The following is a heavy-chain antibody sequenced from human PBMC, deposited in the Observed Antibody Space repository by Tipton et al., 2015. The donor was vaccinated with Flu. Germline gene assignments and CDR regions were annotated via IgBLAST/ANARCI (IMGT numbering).Heavy chain of an antibody. V-gene: IGHV4-4*07. CDR3: ARGGGPYCSSTSCFDTDY. Sequence: LRLSCTVSGASISTYYWSWIRQPAGKGLEWIGRLYHNGTINYNPSLKSRVTMSVDRSKNQISLMLSSVTAADTAVYYCARGGGPYCSSTSCFDTDYWGQGTLVTVSS. J-gene: IGHJ4*02. CDR1: GASISTYY. CDR2: LYHNGTI. D-gene: IGHD2-2*01.